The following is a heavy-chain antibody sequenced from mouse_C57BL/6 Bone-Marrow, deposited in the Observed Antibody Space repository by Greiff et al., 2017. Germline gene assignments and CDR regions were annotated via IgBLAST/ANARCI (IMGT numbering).Heavy chain of an antibody. CDR3: TRWRYYCGSSYNYAMDY. D-gene: IGHD1-1*01. Sequence: EVQLVESGGGLVKPGGSLKLSCAASGFTFSDYGMHWVRQAPETGLEWVAYISSGSSTIYYADTVKGRFTISRDNAKNTLFMEITSLRSEYTAMYYWTRWRYYCGSSYNYAMDYWGQGTSDTV. CDR2: ISSGSSTI. V-gene: IGHV5-17*01. CDR1: GFTFSDYG. J-gene: IGHJ4*01.